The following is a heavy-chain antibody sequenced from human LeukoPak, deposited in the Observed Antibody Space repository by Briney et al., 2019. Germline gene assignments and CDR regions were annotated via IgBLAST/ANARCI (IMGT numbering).Heavy chain of an antibody. CDR2: INPAGSDT. D-gene: IGHD2-15*01. CDR1: GFSFNSYW. V-gene: IGHV3-7*01. Sequence: AGGSLRLSCAASGFSFNSYWMTWVRQAPGRGLEWVANINPAGSDTYYVDPVKGRFTISRDNAKNLVYLQLNSLRAEDTAVYSCGRFGNVAAADLWGQGTLVTVSS. J-gene: IGHJ4*02. CDR3: GRFGNVAAADL.